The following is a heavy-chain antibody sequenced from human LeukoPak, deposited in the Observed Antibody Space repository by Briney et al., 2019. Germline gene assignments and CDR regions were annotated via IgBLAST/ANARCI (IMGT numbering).Heavy chain of an antibody. CDR3: ARDSLYDSRVYPRGY. J-gene: IGHJ4*02. CDR2: IGQSGSDI. Sequence: GGSLRLSCVVSGFGFSDSYMTWIRQTPGTGLEWLAYIGQSGSDIYYADSVKGRFTISRDNAKNSLYLQMNSLRVEDTAVYYCARDSLYDSRVYPRGYWSQGTLVTVSS. D-gene: IGHD3-22*01. CDR1: GFGFSDSY. V-gene: IGHV3-11*04.